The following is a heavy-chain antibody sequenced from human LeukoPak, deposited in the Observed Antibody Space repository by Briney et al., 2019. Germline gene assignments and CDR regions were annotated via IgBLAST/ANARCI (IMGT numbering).Heavy chain of an antibody. CDR3: TALGYPQYFHH. V-gene: IGHV3-15*01. CDR2: IKSKVNGGTT. CDR1: GFTFSDAW. D-gene: IGHD2-15*01. J-gene: IGHJ4*02. Sequence: GGSLRLSCAASGFTFSDAWMTWARQAPGKGLEWVGRIKSKVNGGTTDYAAPVKGRFTISRDYSKNTLYFQMNSLKTEDTAVYYCTALGYPQYFHHWGQGTLVTVSS.